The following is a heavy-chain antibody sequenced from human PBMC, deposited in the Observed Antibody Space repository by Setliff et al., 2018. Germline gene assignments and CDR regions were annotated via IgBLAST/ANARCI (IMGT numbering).Heavy chain of an antibody. J-gene: IGHJ6*03. D-gene: IGHD6-13*01. CDR1: GFTFSSYA. CDR3: ARSRYTSRWYEMSAMDV. V-gene: IGHV3-30*01. CDR2: ITYDGSNK. Sequence: GSLRLSCAASGFTFSSYAMHWVRQAPGKGLELVAVITYDGSNKFYADSVRGRFTISRDISKNTLYVQMNSLRPEDTAVYYCARSRYTSRWYEMSAMDVWGKGTTVTVSS.